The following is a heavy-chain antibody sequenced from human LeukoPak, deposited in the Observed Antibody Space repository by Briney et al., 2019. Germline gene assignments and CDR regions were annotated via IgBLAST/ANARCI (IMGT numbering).Heavy chain of an antibody. D-gene: IGHD2-2*01. J-gene: IGHJ4*02. CDR3: ARSVSLSTSSALDY. CDR1: GYTFTGYY. V-gene: IGHV1-2*02. CDR2: INPNSGGT. Sequence: ASVKVSCKASGYTFTGYYMHWVRQAPGQGLEGMGWINPNSGGTNYAQKFQGRVTMTRDTSISTAYMELSRLRSDDTAVYYCARSVSLSTSSALDYWGQGTLVTVSS.